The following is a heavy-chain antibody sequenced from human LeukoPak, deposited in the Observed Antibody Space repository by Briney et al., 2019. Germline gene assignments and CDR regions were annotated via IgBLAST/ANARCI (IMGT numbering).Heavy chain of an antibody. Sequence: SETLSLTCAVYGGSFSGYYWSWIRQPPGKGLEWIGEINHSGSTNYNPSLKSRVTISVDTSKNQFSLKLSSVTAADTAVYYCARAPGGYNWNRWFDPWGQGTLVTVSS. CDR2: INHSGST. J-gene: IGHJ5*02. V-gene: IGHV4-34*01. CDR1: GGSFSGYY. CDR3: ARAPGGYNWNRWFDP. D-gene: IGHD1-1*01.